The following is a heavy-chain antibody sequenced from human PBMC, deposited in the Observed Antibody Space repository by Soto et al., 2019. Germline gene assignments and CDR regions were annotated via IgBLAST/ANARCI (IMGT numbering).Heavy chain of an antibody. J-gene: IGHJ3*02. CDR1: GFTFSSYA. Sequence: GGSLRLSCAASGFTFSSYAMTWVRQAPGKGLEYISAISGSGVTTYYADSMKGRFTVSRDNSKNTLYLQMNSLRAEDTAVYYCARDNGWDALFENIVVVPAANFGAFDIWGQGTMVTVS. CDR2: ISGSGVTT. V-gene: IGHV3-23*01. CDR3: ARDNGWDALFENIVVVPAANFGAFDI. D-gene: IGHD2-2*01.